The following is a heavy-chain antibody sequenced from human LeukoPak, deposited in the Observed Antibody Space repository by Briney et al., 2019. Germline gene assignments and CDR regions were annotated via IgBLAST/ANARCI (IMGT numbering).Heavy chain of an antibody. V-gene: IGHV4-39*07. CDR1: GGSISSSSYY. J-gene: IGHJ4*02. CDR3: ATQDYGDYVAGDY. D-gene: IGHD4-17*01. Sequence: PSETLSLTCTVSGGSISSSSYYWGWIRQPPGKGLEWVGSIYYSGSTYYNPSLKSRVTISVDTSKNQFSLKLSSVTAADTAVYYCATQDYGDYVAGDYWGQGTLVTVSS. CDR2: IYYSGST.